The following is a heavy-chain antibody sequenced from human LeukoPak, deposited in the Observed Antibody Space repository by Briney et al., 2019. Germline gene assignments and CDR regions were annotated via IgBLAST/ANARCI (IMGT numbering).Heavy chain of an antibody. CDR2: INTNTGNP. V-gene: IGHV7-4-1*02. Sequence: EASVKVSCKASGYTFTSYAMNWVRQAPGQGLEWMGWINTNTGNPTYAQGFTGRFVFSLDASVSTAYLQISSLKAEDTAVYYCARECPSVVPAAIWFSSGPGDAFDIWGQGTMVTVSS. CDR1: GYTFTSYA. D-gene: IGHD2-2*01. CDR3: ARECPSVVPAAIWFSSGPGDAFDI. J-gene: IGHJ3*02.